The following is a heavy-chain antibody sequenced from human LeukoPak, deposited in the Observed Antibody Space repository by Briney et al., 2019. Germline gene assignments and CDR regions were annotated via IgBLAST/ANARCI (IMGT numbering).Heavy chain of an antibody. D-gene: IGHD4-11*01. Sequence: ASVKVSCKASGYTFTSYHMHWVRQAPGQGLEWMGIINPDSGSTSYAQKFQGRVTMTRDTSTSTVYMELSSLRSEDTAVCYCARALPTTVTNPFLDYWGQGTLVTVSS. J-gene: IGHJ4*02. V-gene: IGHV1-46*01. CDR2: INPDSGST. CDR1: GYTFTSYH. CDR3: ARALPTTVTNPFLDY.